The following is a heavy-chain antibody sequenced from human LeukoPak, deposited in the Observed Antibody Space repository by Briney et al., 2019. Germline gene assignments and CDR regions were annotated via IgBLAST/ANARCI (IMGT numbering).Heavy chain of an antibody. Sequence: ASVKVSCKASGYTFTSYYMHWVRQAPGKGLEWMGGFDPEDGETIYAQKFQGRVTMTEDTSTDTAYMELSSLRSEDTAVYYCATLYYYDAFDIWGQGTMVTVSS. J-gene: IGHJ3*02. D-gene: IGHD3-22*01. V-gene: IGHV1-24*01. CDR3: ATLYYYDAFDI. CDR1: GYTFTSYY. CDR2: FDPEDGET.